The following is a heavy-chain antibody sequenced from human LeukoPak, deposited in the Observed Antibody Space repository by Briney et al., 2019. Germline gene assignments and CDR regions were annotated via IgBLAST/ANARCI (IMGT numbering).Heavy chain of an antibody. CDR2: ISSSSSYI. V-gene: IGHV3-21*01. J-gene: IGHJ4*02. D-gene: IGHD5-24*01. CDR3: ARDRWLQYEYYFDY. CDR1: GFSFSSYS. Sequence: GGSLRLSCAASGFSFSSYSMNWVRQAPGKGLEWVSSISSSSSYIYYADSVKGRFTISRDNAKNSLYLQMNSLRAEDTAVYYCARDRWLQYEYYFDYWGQGTLVTVSS.